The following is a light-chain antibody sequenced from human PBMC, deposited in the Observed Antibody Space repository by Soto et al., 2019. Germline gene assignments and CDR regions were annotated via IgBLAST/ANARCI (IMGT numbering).Light chain of an antibody. CDR1: SSDVGGYNY. CDR3: SSYAAANNFVV. J-gene: IGLJ2*01. CDR2: EVN. Sequence: QSALAQPASVSGSPGQSITISCTGTSSDVGGYNYVSWYQQFPGRAPKLIIYEVNQRPSGVPERFSGSKSGNTASLTVSGLQTEDEAEYFCSSYAAANNFVVFGGGTKVTVL. V-gene: IGLV2-8*01.